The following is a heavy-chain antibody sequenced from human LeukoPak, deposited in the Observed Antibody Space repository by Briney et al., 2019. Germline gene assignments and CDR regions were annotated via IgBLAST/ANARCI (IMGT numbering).Heavy chain of an antibody. CDR3: ARDPGYCGRDSTGVGY. CDR2: IIPILGIA. Sequence: SVKVSCKASGGTFSSYAISWVRQAPGQGLEWMGRIIPILGIANYAQKFQGRVTITADKSTSTAYMELSSLRSQDTAVYYCARDPGYCGRDSTGVGYWSQGTLVTVSA. D-gene: IGHD2-21*02. CDR1: GGTFSSYA. J-gene: IGHJ4*02. V-gene: IGHV1-69*04.